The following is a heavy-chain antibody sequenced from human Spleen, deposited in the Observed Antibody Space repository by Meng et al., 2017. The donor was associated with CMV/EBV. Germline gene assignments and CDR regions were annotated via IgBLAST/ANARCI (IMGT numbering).Heavy chain of an antibody. D-gene: IGHD3-22*01. CDR1: GGSVSSGSYY. CDR2: IYYSGST. CDR3: AREWLGPYYYDSSGYYFFDY. J-gene: IGHJ4*02. Sequence: SETLSLTCTVSGGSVSSGSYYWSWIRQPPGKGLEWIGYIYYSGSTNYKPSLKSRVTISVDTSKNQFSLKLSSVTAADTAVYYCAREWLGPYYYDSSGYYFFDYWGQGTLVTVSS. V-gene: IGHV4-61*01.